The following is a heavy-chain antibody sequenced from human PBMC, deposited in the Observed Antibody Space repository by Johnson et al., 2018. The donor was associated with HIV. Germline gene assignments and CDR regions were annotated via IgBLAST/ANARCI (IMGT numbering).Heavy chain of an antibody. CDR3: AKGRLVGATTYDAFDI. V-gene: IGHV3-30*02. CDR1: GFTFSSYG. CDR2: IRYDGRNK. D-gene: IGHD1-26*01. Sequence: QVQLVESGGGVVQPGGSLRLSCAASGFTFSSYGMHWVRQAPGKGLEWLAFIRYDGRNKYYEDSVKGRFTISRDNSKNTLYLQMNSLRAEDTAVYYCAKGRLVGATTYDAFDIWGQGTMVTVSS. J-gene: IGHJ3*02.